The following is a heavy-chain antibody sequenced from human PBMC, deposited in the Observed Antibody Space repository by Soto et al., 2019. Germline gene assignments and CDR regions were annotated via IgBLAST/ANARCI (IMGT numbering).Heavy chain of an antibody. J-gene: IGHJ3*02. V-gene: IGHV4-30-2*01. CDR3: ARSIAARRLHAFDI. D-gene: IGHD6-6*01. Sequence: QLQLQESGSGLVKPSQTLSLTCTVSGDSISSGSYSWSWIRQPPGKGLEWIGYIYQSGNTYYNPSLQSRVTISLGRSKHQFSLKLSSVTAADTAVYYCARSIAARRLHAFDIWGRGTMVTVSS. CDR1: GDSISSGSYS. CDR2: IYQSGNT.